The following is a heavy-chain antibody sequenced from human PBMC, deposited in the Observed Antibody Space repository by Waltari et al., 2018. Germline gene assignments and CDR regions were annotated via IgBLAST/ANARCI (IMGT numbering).Heavy chain of an antibody. Sequence: VESGGGVIRPGGSLRLSCEASGFTFDDYGMSWVSQGPGKGREWIAGINWKGDKVAYGDAVRGRFIISRDNAKNLLYLQMNTVGLDDTALYYCARGGDSSWPRWGQGTLVTVSA. J-gene: IGHJ4*02. CDR2: INWKGDKV. CDR1: GFTFDDYG. V-gene: IGHV3-20*04. D-gene: IGHD3-22*01. CDR3: ARGGDSSWPR.